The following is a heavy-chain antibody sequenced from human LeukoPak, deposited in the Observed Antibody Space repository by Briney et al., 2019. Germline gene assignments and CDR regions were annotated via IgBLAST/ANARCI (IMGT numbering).Heavy chain of an antibody. J-gene: IGHJ3*02. CDR1: GFTFSSYA. CDR3: AKDFAPRNAFDI. Sequence: GGSLRLSCAASGFTFSSYAMSWVRQASGKGLEWVSAISGSSGSTYYADSVKGRFTISRDNSKNTLYLQMNSLRAEDTAVYYCAKDFAPRNAFDIWGQGTMVTVSS. V-gene: IGHV3-23*01. CDR2: ISGSSGST. D-gene: IGHD1-14*01.